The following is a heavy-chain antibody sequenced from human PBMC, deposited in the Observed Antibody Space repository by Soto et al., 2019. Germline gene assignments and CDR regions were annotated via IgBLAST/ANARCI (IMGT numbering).Heavy chain of an antibody. CDR1: GFSFRTYG. V-gene: IGHV3-33*01. D-gene: IGHD1-1*01. CDR3: ARDDAFGNENAFDL. J-gene: IGHJ3*01. Sequence: GGSLRLSCAVSGFSFRTYGFHWVRQPPGKGLEWVAVISPKGLSDSVEGRFTISRDNSKDTLYLQMNNVRAEDTAVYYCARDDAFGNENAFDLWGQGTMVTVSS. CDR2: ISPK.